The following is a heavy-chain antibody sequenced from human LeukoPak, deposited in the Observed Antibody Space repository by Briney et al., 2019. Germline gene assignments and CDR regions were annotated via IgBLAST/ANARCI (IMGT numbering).Heavy chain of an antibody. CDR3: AIEDVDTGHL. D-gene: IGHD5-18*01. Sequence: PGRCLRLSCAASGFTFTNAGIHWVRLAAGKGLEWVSFISHDGTNKYYSDSVDGRFTVSRLNSQNTVHLQMTDLRPDDTATYYCAIEDVDTGHLWGQGTLATVCS. J-gene: IGHJ4*02. CDR2: ISHDGTNK. V-gene: IGHV3-30*01. CDR1: GFTFTNAG.